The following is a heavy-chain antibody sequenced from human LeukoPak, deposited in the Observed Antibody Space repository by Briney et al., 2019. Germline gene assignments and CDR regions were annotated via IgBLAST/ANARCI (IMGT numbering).Heavy chain of an antibody. J-gene: IGHJ4*02. CDR2: IYYSGST. D-gene: IGHD2-15*01. V-gene: IGHV4-39*01. Sequence: SETLSLTCTVSGGSISSSSYFWGWIRQPPGKGLEWIGSIYYSGSTYYNPSLKSRVTISVDTSKNQFSLKLSSVTAADTVVYYCARQVVVAATRYFDYWGQGTLVTVSS. CDR3: ARQVVVAATRYFDY. CDR1: GGSISSSSYF.